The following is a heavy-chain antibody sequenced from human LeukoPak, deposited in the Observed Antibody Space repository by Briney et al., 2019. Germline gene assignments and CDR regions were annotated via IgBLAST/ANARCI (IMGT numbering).Heavy chain of an antibody. V-gene: IGHV3-23*01. CDR3: AIDPNWGTHS. D-gene: IGHD7-27*01. CDR2: ISGSGGST. CDR1: GFTFSSYA. Sequence: GGSLRLSCAASGFTFSSYAMSWVRQAPGKGLEWVSAISGSGGSTYYADSVKGRFTISRDDSKNALYLQMNSLRVEDTAVYYCAIDPNWGTHSWGQGVLVTVSS. J-gene: IGHJ4*02.